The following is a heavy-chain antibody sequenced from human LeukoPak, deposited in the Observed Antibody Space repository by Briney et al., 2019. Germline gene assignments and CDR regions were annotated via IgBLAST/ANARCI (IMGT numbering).Heavy chain of an antibody. D-gene: IGHD3-22*01. J-gene: IGHJ5*02. V-gene: IGHV4-59*01. CDR1: GGSISSYY. Sequence: SETLSLTCTVSGGSISSYYWSWIRRPPGKGLEWIGYIYYSGGTNYNPSLKSRVTISVDTSKNQFSLKLSSVTAADTAVYYCARDRYYYDSSGYSNWFDPWGQGTLVTVSS. CDR2: IYYSGGT. CDR3: ARDRYYYDSSGYSNWFDP.